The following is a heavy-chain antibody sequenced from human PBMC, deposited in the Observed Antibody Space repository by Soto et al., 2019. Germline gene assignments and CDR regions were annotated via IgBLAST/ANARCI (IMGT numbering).Heavy chain of an antibody. CDR3: TTEGLGSGWLKRRYVEFYYYGMDV. J-gene: IGHJ6*02. CDR2: IKSKPDGGTT. V-gene: IGHV3-15*07. Sequence: EVQLVESGGGLVKPGGSLRLSCAASGFTFSNAWMNWVRQAPGKGLEWVGRIKSKPDGGTTDYAAPVKGRFTISRDDSKTTLYLQMNSLNTEDTNVYYCTTEGLGSGWLKRRYVEFYYYGMDVWGQGTPVTVSS. CDR1: GFTFSNAW. D-gene: IGHD6-19*01.